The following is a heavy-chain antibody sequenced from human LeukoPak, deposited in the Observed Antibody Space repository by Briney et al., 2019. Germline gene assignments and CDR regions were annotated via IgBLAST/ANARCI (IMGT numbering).Heavy chain of an antibody. V-gene: IGHV1-8*01. J-gene: IGHJ5*02. CDR1: GYTFTTYD. CDR2: MNPNSGNT. D-gene: IGHD4-23*01. Sequence: GASVKVSCKASGYTFTTYDINWVRQATGQGLEWMGWMNPNSGNTGYAQKFQGRVTMTRNTSISTAYMELRNLRSEDTAVYYCARGPNKSDGGNSGSAWFDPWGQGTLVTVSS. CDR3: ARGPNKSDGGNSGSAWFDP.